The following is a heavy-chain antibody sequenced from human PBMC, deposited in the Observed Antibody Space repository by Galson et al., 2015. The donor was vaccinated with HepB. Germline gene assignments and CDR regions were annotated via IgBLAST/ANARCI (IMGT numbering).Heavy chain of an antibody. J-gene: IGHJ4*02. D-gene: IGHD6-13*01. CDR1: GFTFTSYA. V-gene: IGHV3-23*01. CDR3: AKALGSTWNFDY. CDR2: IGGSGGST. Sequence: SLRLSCAASGFTFTSYAMSWVRQAPGKGLEWVSSIGGSGGSTYYADSVRGRFTISRDNSKNTLYLQMNSLRAEDTAVYYCAKALGSTWNFDYWGQGTLVTVPS.